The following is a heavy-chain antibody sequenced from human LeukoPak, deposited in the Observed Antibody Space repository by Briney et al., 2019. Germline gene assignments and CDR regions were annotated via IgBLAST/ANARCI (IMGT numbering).Heavy chain of an antibody. CDR3: AKDWAGRSCGGDCLNY. CDR1: GFTFSSYA. D-gene: IGHD2-21*02. V-gene: IGHV3-23*01. J-gene: IGHJ4*02. CDR2: ITGSGGTT. Sequence: GGSLRLSCAASGFTFSSYAMTWVRQAPGKGLEWVASITGSGGTTYYAGSVKGLFTVSRDNSKNTMYLQMSSLRAEDAGLYYCAKDWAGRSCGGDCLNYWGQGTLVTVSS.